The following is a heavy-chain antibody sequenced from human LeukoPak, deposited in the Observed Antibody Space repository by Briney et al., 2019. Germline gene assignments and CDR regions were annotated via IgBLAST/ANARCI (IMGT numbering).Heavy chain of an antibody. V-gene: IGHV4-39*07. CDR2: ISYSGTT. J-gene: IGHJ6*03. D-gene: IGHD6-6*01. CDR1: GGSISSRPYY. CDR3: ARDFSSSSTVYYYYYMDV. Sequence: PSETLSLTCTVSGGSISSRPYYWGWVRQPPGKGLEWIGTISYSGTTYYSPSLKRRVTISLDTSKNQFSLKLSSVTAADTAIYYCARDFSSSSTVYYYYYMDVWGKGTTVTVSS.